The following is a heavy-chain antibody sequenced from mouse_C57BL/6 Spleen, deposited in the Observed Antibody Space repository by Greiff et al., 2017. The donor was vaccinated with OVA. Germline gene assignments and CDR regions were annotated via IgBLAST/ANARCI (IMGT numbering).Heavy chain of an antibody. J-gene: IGHJ2*01. CDR1: GYTFTDYE. V-gene: IGHV1-15*01. D-gene: IGHD3-2*02. CDR2: IDPETGGP. CDR3: TRWDSSGYFDY. Sequence: VKLVESGAELVRPGASVTLSCTASGYTFTDYEMHWVRQTPVHGLEWIGAIDPETGGPAYHTKFKGKALLTADKTSSIAYMELRSLTSEDAAVYYCTRWDSSGYFDYWGQGTTLTVSS.